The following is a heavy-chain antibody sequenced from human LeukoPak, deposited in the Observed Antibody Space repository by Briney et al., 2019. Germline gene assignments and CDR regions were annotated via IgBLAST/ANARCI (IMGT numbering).Heavy chain of an antibody. Sequence: SGTLSLTCAVSGGSISSSNWWSWVRQPPGKGLEWIGEIYHSGSTNYNPSLKSRVTISADKSKNQFSLKLSSVTAADTAVYYCARVRPYDYVWGGYLYDAFDIWGQGTMVTVSS. CDR1: GGSISSSNW. CDR3: ARVRPYDYVWGGYLYDAFDI. V-gene: IGHV4-4*02. D-gene: IGHD3-16*02. CDR2: IYHSGST. J-gene: IGHJ3*02.